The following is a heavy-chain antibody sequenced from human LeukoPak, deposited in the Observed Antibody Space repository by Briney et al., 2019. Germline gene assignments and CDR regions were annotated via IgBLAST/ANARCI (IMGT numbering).Heavy chain of an antibody. Sequence: GGSLRLSCAASGFTFSSYGMHWVRQAPGKGLEWVAFIRYDGSNKYYADSVKGRFTISRDNSKNTLYLQMNSLRAEDTAVYYCARDRTSRPRYYFDYWGQGTLVTVSS. V-gene: IGHV3-30*02. D-gene: IGHD1-1*01. J-gene: IGHJ4*02. CDR1: GFTFSSYG. CDR3: ARDRTSRPRYYFDY. CDR2: IRYDGSNK.